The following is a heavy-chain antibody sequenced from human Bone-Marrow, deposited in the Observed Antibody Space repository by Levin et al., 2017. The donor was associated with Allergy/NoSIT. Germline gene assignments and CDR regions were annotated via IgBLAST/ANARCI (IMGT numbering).Heavy chain of an antibody. CDR2: ISSSGGVI. V-gene: IGHV3-11*01. Sequence: PGGSLRLSCKASGFTFSDFYMTWVRQAPGKGLEWVSHISSSGGVIKYADSVKGRFTISRDNAENSLFLQMNSLRVEDTALYYCAKEGGYSFGYGWDHWGQGSLVIVSS. CDR1: GFTFSDFY. J-gene: IGHJ4*02. D-gene: IGHD5-18*01. CDR3: AKEGGYSFGYGWDH.